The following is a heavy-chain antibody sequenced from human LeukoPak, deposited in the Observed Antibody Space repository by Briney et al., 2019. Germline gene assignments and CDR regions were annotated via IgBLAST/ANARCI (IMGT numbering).Heavy chain of an antibody. CDR3: ARVAPHSSSAPWYYYYMDV. CDR2: IYSSGST. V-gene: IGHV4-61*02. D-gene: IGHD6-6*01. CDR1: GGSTSSGSYY. J-gene: IGHJ6*03. Sequence: SETLSLTCTVSGGSTSSGSYYWSWIRQPAGKGLEWIGRIYSSGSTNYNPSLKSRVTISVDTSKNQFSLKLSSVTAADTAAYYCARVAPHSSSAPWYYYYMDVWGKGTTVTVSS.